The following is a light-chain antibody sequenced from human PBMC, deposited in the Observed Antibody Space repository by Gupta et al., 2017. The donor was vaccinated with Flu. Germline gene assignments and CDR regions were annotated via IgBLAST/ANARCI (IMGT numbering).Light chain of an antibody. V-gene: IGLV3-19*01. Sequence: GQTVRTKGTGASVIGNIASWYQQRTGTAPRLVVYGENSRPSGMPDRFSGSRSGSTASLTITGAQAEDEGVYCCNSRDTYVDYYVFGPGTKVTVL. CDR1: SVIGNI. CDR3: NSRDTYVDYYV. J-gene: IGLJ1*01. CDR2: GEN.